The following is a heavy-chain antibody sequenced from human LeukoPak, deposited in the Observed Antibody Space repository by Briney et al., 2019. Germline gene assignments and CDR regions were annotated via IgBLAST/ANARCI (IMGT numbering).Heavy chain of an antibody. CDR3: AVAVGATDFDY. V-gene: IGHV1-8*02. Sequence: ASVKVSCKASGYTFTSYDINWVRQATGQGLEWMGWMNPNSGNTGYAQKLQGRVTMTTDTSTSTAYMELRSLRSDDTAVYYCAVAVGATDFDYWGQGTLVTVSS. CDR1: GYTFTSYD. J-gene: IGHJ4*02. D-gene: IGHD1-26*01. CDR2: MNPNSGNT.